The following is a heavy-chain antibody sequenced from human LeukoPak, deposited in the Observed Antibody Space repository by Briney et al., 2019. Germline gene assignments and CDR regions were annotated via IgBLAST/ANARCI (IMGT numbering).Heavy chain of an antibody. D-gene: IGHD6-25*01. J-gene: IGHJ4*02. CDR2: ISYRGAT. CDR3: ARGTAAVY. Sequence: SETLSLTCTISGGSITGYYGSWFRQSPVKGLEWIGYISYRGATNSNPSLKSRVTVSLDMSKNQFSLKLNSVTAADTAVYYCARGTAAVYWGQGTLVTVSS. CDR1: GGSITGYY. V-gene: IGHV4-59*01.